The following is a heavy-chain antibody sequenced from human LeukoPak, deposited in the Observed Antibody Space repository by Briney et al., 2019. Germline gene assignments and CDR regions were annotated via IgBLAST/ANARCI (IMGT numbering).Heavy chain of an antibody. CDR1: GFTFSSYA. Sequence: GGSLRLSCAASGFTFSSYAMSWVRQAPGKGLEWVTAISGSGGSTYYADSVKGRFTISRDNSKNTLYLQMNSLRAEDTAVYYCAKLHYGSGSYFSPDDYWGQGTLVAVSS. CDR2: ISGSGGST. D-gene: IGHD3-10*01. J-gene: IGHJ4*02. V-gene: IGHV3-23*01. CDR3: AKLHYGSGSYFSPDDY.